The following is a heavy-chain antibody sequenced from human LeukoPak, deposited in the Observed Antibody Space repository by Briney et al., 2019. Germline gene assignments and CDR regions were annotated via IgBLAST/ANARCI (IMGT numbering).Heavy chain of an antibody. CDR3: ARGQEGFDY. CDR2: IYPRDGST. J-gene: IGHJ4*02. Sequence: ASVKVPCKASGYTFTSNYIHWVRQAPGQGLEWMGMIYPRDGSTSYAQKFQGRVTVTRDTSTSTVHMELSGLRSEDTAVYYCARGQEGFDYWGQGTLVTVSS. CDR1: GYTFTSNY. V-gene: IGHV1-46*01.